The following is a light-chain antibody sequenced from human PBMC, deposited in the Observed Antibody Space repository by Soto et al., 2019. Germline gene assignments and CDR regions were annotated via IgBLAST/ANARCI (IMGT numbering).Light chain of an antibody. CDR3: CSYAGRYTFD. Sequence: QSALTQPRSVSGSPGRSVTISCTGTSSDVGGYNDVSWYQQYPGKAPKLMIYDVSRRPSGVPDRFSGSKSGNTASLTISGLQAEDEADYYCCSYAGRYTFDFGTGTKVTVL. V-gene: IGLV2-11*01. CDR1: SSDVGGYND. CDR2: DVS. J-gene: IGLJ1*01.